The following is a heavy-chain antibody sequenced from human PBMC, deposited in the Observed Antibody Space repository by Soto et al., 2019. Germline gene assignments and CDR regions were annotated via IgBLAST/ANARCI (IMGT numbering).Heavy chain of an antibody. J-gene: IGHJ6*02. CDR2: IYYSGST. D-gene: IGHD6-19*01. V-gene: IGHV4-39*01. Sequence: QLQLQESGPGLVKPSETLSLTCTVSGGSISSSSYYWGWIRQPPGKGLEWIGSIYYSGSTYYNPSLKSRVNISLDTAQNQFSLKLSSVTAANTAVYYCASFHKGAVAPGVSADVWGQGTKVTVSS. CDR1: GGSISSSSYY. CDR3: ASFHKGAVAPGVSADV.